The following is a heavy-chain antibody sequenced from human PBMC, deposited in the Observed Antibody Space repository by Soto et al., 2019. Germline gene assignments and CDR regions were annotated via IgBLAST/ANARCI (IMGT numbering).Heavy chain of an antibody. D-gene: IGHD3-10*01. J-gene: IGHJ4*02. CDR1: GFTFSTYG. CDR2: IWYDGSNQ. CDR3: ARDLGAFNYGSAYFDY. Sequence: VGSLRLSGAPSGFTFSTYGMHWVRQAPGKGLEWVAVIWYDGSNQYYADSVKGRFTISRDNSKNMLYLQMNSLRAEDTAVYYCARDLGAFNYGSAYFDYWGQGTPVTVSS. V-gene: IGHV3-33*01.